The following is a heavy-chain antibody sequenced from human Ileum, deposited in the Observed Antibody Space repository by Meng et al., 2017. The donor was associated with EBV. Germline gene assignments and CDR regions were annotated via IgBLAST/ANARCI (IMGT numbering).Heavy chain of an antibody. D-gene: IGHD2-8*02. V-gene: IGHV4-61*03. J-gene: IGHJ4*02. CDR1: VASVSSGGYH. CDR3: AYYTAGRGGVGS. CDR2: MYDSDSGKA. Sequence: QVQLQESGPGPVKPSETLSLPCSVSVASVSSGGYHWSWIRQPPGKGLEWIGCMYDSDSGKAKYNPSLNSRVIISLDTSKNHFVLKLTSVTAADTAVYYCAYYTAGRGGVGSWGQGTLVTVSS.